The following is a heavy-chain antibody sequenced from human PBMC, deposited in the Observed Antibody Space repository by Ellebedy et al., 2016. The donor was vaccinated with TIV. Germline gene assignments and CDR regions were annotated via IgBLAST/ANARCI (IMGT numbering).Heavy chain of an antibody. CDR1: GGTFSSYA. CDR3: ARGDRYYGWWTYYTFSH. D-gene: IGHD3-10*01. J-gene: IGHJ4*02. CDR2: IIPLFGTP. V-gene: IGHV1-69*13. Sequence: AASVKVSCKASGGTFSSYAISWVRQAPGQGLEWMGVIIPLFGTPNYAQKFRGRVTITADESTSTADMELSSLRSEDTAVYYCARGDRYYGWWTYYTFSHWGQGTLVTVSS.